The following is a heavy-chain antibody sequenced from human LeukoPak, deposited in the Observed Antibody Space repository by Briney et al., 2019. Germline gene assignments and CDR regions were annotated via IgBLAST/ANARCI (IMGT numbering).Heavy chain of an antibody. CDR1: GYSFTSYW. CDR2: IYPGDSDT. CDR3: ASGGRDCSSTSCPLLP. D-gene: IGHD2-2*01. J-gene: IGHJ5*02. Sequence: GESLKISCKGSGYSFTSYWIGWVRQMPGKGLEWMGLIYPGDSDTRYSPSFQGQVTISADKSVSTAYLRWSSLKASDTAMYYCASGGRDCSSTSCPLLPWGQGTLVTVSS. V-gene: IGHV5-51*01.